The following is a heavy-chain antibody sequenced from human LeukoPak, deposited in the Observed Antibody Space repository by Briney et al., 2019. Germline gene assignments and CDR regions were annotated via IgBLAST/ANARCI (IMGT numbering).Heavy chain of an antibody. Sequence: PGGSLGLSCTASGFTFGDYAMSWFRQAPGKGLEWVGFIRSKAYGGTTEYAASVKGRFTISRDDSKSIAYLQMNSLKTEDTAVYYCTRSWVAMATYYYMDVWGKGTTVTVSS. CDR1: GFTFGDYA. V-gene: IGHV3-49*03. CDR2: IRSKAYGGTT. J-gene: IGHJ6*03. CDR3: TRSWVAMATYYYMDV. D-gene: IGHD5-24*01.